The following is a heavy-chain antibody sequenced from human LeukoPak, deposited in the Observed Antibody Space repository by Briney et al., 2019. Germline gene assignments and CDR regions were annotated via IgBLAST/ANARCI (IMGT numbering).Heavy chain of an antibody. CDR2: IFYSGYT. J-gene: IGHJ4*02. D-gene: IGHD5-18*01. CDR3: ARGGRSGSYGYYFDY. V-gene: IGHV4-59*01. CDR1: GGSITSLF. Sequence: ETVPHMRTVSGGSITSLFESGIRQPPGKGLEWIGYIFYSGYTNYNPSLNSRVTISVDTSKNQFSLTLYSVTAADTAVYYCARGGRSGSYGYYFDYWGQGTMVTVSS.